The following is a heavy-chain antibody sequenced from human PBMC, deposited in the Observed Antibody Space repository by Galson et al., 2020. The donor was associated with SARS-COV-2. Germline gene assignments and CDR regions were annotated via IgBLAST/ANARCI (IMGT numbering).Heavy chain of an antibody. CDR1: GFTFSSYA. V-gene: IGHV3-30*04. J-gene: IGHJ5*02. Sequence: GGSLRLSCAASGFTFSSYAMHWVRQAPGKGLEWVAVISYDGSNKYYADSVKGRFTISRDNSKNTLYLQMNSLRAEDTAVYYCAIPRGGSYYGWFDPWGQGTLVTVSS. CDR2: ISYDGSNK. CDR3: AIPRGGSYYGWFDP. D-gene: IGHD1-26*01.